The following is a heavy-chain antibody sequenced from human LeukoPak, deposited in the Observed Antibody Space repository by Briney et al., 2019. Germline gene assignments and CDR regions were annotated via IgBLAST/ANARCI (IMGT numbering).Heavy chain of an antibody. CDR3: ASLPGYRSSWYDGLDY. J-gene: IGHJ4*02. Sequence: PSETLSLTCTISGHSITSGHYWGWIRQPPGRGLDWIGNIYHSGTTYYNPSLKSRATLSADTSQNQFSLMLYSVTAADTAVYYCASLPGYRSSWYDGLDYWGQGILVTVSS. CDR2: IYHSGTT. V-gene: IGHV4-38-2*02. D-gene: IGHD6-13*01. CDR1: GHSITSGHY.